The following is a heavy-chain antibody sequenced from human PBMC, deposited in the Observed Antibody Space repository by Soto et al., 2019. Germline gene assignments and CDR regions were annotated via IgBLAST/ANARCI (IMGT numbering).Heavy chain of an antibody. J-gene: IGHJ4*02. CDR2: IYYSGST. CDR1: GGSISSGGYY. CDR3: ARSLNYDYVWGSYRYPKGHFDY. V-gene: IGHV4-31*03. D-gene: IGHD3-16*02. Sequence: SETLSLTCTVSGGSISSGGYYWSWIRQHPGKGLEWIGYIYYSGSTYYNPSLKSRVTISVDTSKNQFSLKLSSVTAADTAVYYCARSLNYDYVWGSYRYPKGHFDYWGQGTLVTVSS.